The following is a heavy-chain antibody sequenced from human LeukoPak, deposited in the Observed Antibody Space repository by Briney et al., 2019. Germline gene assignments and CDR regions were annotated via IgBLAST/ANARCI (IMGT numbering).Heavy chain of an antibody. CDR3: ARDAGITGTTDLDY. V-gene: IGHV3-21*01. CDR2: ISSTSSYI. D-gene: IGHD1-7*01. Sequence: GGSLRLSCAASGFTSSTYSMDWVRQAPGMGLEWVSSISSTSSYIYYADSVKGRFTISRDNAKNSLYLQMNSLRAEDTAVYYCARDAGITGTTDLDYWGQGTLVTVSS. J-gene: IGHJ4*02. CDR1: GFTSSTYS.